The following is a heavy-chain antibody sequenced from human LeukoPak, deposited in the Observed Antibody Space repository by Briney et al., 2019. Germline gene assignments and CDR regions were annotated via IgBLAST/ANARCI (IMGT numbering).Heavy chain of an antibody. CDR1: GFTFSSYG. CDR2: LKSKSDGGTA. D-gene: IGHD1-26*01. V-gene: IGHV3-15*01. Sequence: GGSLRLSCAASGFTFSSYGMHWVRQAPGKGLEWVGRLKSKSDGGTADYAAPVKGRFTISRDDSGNTLYLQMNSLKTEDTAVYYCTTVRRWEPDYWGQGTLVTVSS. J-gene: IGHJ4*02. CDR3: TTVRRWEPDY.